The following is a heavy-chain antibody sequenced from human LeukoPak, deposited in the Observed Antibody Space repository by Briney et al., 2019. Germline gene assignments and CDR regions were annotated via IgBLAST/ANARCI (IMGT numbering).Heavy chain of an antibody. CDR1: GGSISSYY. D-gene: IGHD6-13*01. J-gene: IGHJ3*01. Sequence: PSETLSLTCTVSGGSISSYYWSWIRQPPGKGLEWTGYIYYSVTTNYNPSLKSRVTILVDTSKNQFSLNLSSVTAADTAVYYCARRGIAAAGYDYWGQGTMVTVSS. CDR2: IYYSVTT. V-gene: IGHV4-59*08. CDR3: ARRGIAAAGYDY.